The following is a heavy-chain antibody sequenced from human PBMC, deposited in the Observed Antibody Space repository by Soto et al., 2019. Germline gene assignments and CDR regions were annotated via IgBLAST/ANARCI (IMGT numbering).Heavy chain of an antibody. J-gene: IGHJ6*02. CDR3: AREESSSSGPPWSLSYYYGMDV. D-gene: IGHD6-6*01. Sequence: PGGSLRLSCAASGFTFSSYWMHWVRQAPGKGLVWVSRINSDGSSTSYADSVKGRFTISRDNAKNTLYLQMNSLRAEDTAVYYCAREESSSSGPPWSLSYYYGMDVWGQGTTVTVSS. CDR2: INSDGSST. V-gene: IGHV3-74*01. CDR1: GFTFSSYW.